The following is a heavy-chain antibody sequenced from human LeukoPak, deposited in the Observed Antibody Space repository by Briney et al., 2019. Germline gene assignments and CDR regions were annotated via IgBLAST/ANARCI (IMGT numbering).Heavy chain of an antibody. D-gene: IGHD1-14*01. Sequence: GGSLRLSCAASGFTFSSYWMHWVRHVPGKGLVWVSRINPGGSSTAYADSVKGRFTISRDNAKNTLYRQMDSLRAEDTAIYYCARSNQADDYWGQGTLVTVSS. V-gene: IGHV3-74*01. CDR2: INPGGSST. J-gene: IGHJ4*02. CDR1: GFTFSSYW. CDR3: ARSNQADDY.